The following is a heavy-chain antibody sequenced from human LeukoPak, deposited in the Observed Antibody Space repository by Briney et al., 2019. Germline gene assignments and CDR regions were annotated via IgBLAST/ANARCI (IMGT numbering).Heavy chain of an antibody. J-gene: IGHJ4*02. CDR1: GGSISSSNW. Sequence: SGTLSLTCAVSGGSISSSNWWSWVRQPPGKGLEWIGEVYHSGSTNYNPSLKSRVTISVDKSKNQFSLKLSSVTAADTAVYYCARDGGSGWYGDFDYWGQGTLVTVSS. V-gene: IGHV4-4*02. D-gene: IGHD6-19*01. CDR3: ARDGGSGWYGDFDY. CDR2: VYHSGST.